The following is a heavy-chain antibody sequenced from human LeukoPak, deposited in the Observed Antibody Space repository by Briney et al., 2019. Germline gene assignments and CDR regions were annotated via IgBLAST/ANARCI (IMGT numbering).Heavy chain of an antibody. V-gene: IGHV5-51*01. CDR1: GYSFTSYW. D-gene: IGHD3-22*01. CDR3: ARSTYYYDSSDYYYVY. J-gene: IGHJ4*02. Sequence: GESLQISCKGSGYSFTSYWIGWVRQMPGKGLEWMGIIYPGDSDTRYSPSFQGQVTISADKSISTAYLQWSSLKASDTAMYYCARSTYYYDSSDYYYVYWGQGTLVTVSS. CDR2: IYPGDSDT.